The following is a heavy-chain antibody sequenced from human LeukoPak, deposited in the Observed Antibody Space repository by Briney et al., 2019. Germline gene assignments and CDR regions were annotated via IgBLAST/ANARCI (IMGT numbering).Heavy chain of an antibody. D-gene: IGHD6-13*01. CDR1: GGSISSSSYY. Sequence: SETLSLTCTVSGGSISSSSYYWGWIRQPPGKGLEWIGSIYYSGSTYYNPSLKSRVTISVDTSKNQFSLKLSSVTAADTAVYYCASSSWGYYYYYYYMDVWGKGTTVTVSS. CDR2: IYYSGST. CDR3: ASSSWGYYYYYYYMDV. V-gene: IGHV4-39*07. J-gene: IGHJ6*03.